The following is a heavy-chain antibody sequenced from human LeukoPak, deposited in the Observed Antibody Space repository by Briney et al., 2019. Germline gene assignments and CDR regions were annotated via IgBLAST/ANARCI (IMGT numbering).Heavy chain of an antibody. CDR1: GFIFSNYA. J-gene: IGHJ6*03. D-gene: IGHD3-10*01. V-gene: IGHV3-23*01. CDR2: ISSSGGST. Sequence: PGGSLRLSCAASGFIFSNYAMSWVRQAPGKGLEWVSGISSSGGSTYYADSVKGRLTISRDNSQNTLYLQMNSLRAEDTAVYYCAKDYCGSPFYYMDVWGKGTTVTVSS. CDR3: AKDYCGSPFYYMDV.